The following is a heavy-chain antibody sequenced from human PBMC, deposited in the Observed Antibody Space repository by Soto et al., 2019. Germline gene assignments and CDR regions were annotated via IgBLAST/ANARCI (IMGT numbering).Heavy chain of an antibody. Sequence: GGSLRLSCAASGFTFSSYSMNWVRQAPGKGLEWVSSISSSSSYIYYADSVKGRFTISRDNAKNSLYLQMNSLRAEDTAVYYCARGRYSSSSISTFDYWGQGTLVTVSS. CDR1: GFTFSSYS. CDR2: ISSSSSYI. V-gene: IGHV3-21*01. CDR3: ARGRYSSSSISTFDY. D-gene: IGHD6-6*01. J-gene: IGHJ4*02.